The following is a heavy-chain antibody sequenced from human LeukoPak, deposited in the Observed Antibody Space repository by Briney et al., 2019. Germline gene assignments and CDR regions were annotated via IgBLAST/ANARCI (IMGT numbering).Heavy chain of an antibody. Sequence: GGSLRLSCAASGFTFSSYGMHWVRQAPGKGLEWVALISYDGSNKYYADSVKGRFTIYRDNSKNTLYLQMNSLRAEDTAMYYCARDQMRPYQYYMDVWGKGTTVTVSS. J-gene: IGHJ6*03. D-gene: IGHD2-2*01. CDR2: ISYDGSNK. CDR1: GFTFSSYG. CDR3: ARDQMRPYQYYMDV. V-gene: IGHV3-30*03.